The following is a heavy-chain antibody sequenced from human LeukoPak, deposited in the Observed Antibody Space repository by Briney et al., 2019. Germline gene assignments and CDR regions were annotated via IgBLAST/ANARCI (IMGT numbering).Heavy chain of an antibody. J-gene: IGHJ5*02. D-gene: IGHD3-10*01. CDR3: ARDLHYYGSGP. CDR1: GFTFDDYT. CDR2: ISWDGGST. Sequence: GGSLRLSCAASGFTFDDYTMHWVRQAPGKGLEWVSLISWDGGSTYYADSVKGRFTVSRDNAKNSLYLQMESLRVEDTAVYYCARDLHYYGSGPWGQGTLVTVSS. V-gene: IGHV3-43*01.